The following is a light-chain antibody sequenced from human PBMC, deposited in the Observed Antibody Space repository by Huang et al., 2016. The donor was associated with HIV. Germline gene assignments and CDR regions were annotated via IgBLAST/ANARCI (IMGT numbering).Light chain of an antibody. CDR1: QGIVNC. V-gene: IGKV1-27*01. Sequence: DIQLTQSPSSLSASVGERVTVTGRASQGIVNCVAWEQQKPGRAPQLLIAAASTLQAGVPSRFSGSGSVTDFTLTINSLQPEDVATYYCQNYNSAPWTFGQGTKVEIK. CDR2: AAS. J-gene: IGKJ1*01. CDR3: QNYNSAPWT.